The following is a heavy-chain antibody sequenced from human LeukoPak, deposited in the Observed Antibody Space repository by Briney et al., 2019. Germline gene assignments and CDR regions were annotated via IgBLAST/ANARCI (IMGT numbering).Heavy chain of an antibody. V-gene: IGHV3-30*18. Sequence: GGSLRLSCAASGFTFSSYGMRWVRQAPGKGLEWVAVISYDGSNKYYADSVKGRFTISRDNSKNTLYLQMNSLRAEDTAVYYCAKEPNFGQHNNWFDPWGQGTLVTVSS. J-gene: IGHJ5*02. CDR3: AKEPNFGQHNNWFDP. D-gene: IGHD3-10*01. CDR1: GFTFSSYG. CDR2: ISYDGSNK.